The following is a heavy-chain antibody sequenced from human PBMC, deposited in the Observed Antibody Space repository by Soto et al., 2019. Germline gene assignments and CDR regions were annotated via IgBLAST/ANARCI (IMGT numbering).Heavy chain of an antibody. CDR2: IIPIFGTA. D-gene: IGHD2-15*01. CDR3: VRDRDVVVVAATPHDAFDI. CDR1: GGTFSSYA. J-gene: IGHJ3*02. V-gene: IGHV1-69*12. Sequence: QVQLVQSGAEVKKPGSSGKVSCKASGGTFSSYAISWVLQAPGQGLEWMGGIIPIFGTANYAQKFQGRVTITADESTSTAYMELSSLRSEHTAVYYCVRDRDVVVVAATPHDAFDIWGQGTMVTVSS.